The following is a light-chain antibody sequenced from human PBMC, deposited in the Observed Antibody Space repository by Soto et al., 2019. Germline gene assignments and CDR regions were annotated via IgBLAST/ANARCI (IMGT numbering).Light chain of an antibody. CDR2: GAS. CDR1: QNVLSN. Sequence: DIVMTQSPAILSVPPGERATLSCRASQNVLSNLAWYQQKPGQAPGLLIYGASTRATDIPARFSGSGSGTEFTLTINSLQSEDFAVYYCQQYNNWPITFGQGTRLEIK. V-gene: IGKV3D-15*01. CDR3: QQYNNWPIT. J-gene: IGKJ5*01.